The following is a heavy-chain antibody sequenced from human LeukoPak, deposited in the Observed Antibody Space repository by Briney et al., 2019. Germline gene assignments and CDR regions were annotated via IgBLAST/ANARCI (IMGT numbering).Heavy chain of an antibody. CDR1: GGSFSGYY. CDR2: INHSGST. D-gene: IGHD3-3*01. Sequence: SETLSLTCAVYGGSFSGYYWSWIRQPPGKGLEWIGEINHSGSTNYNPSLKSRVTISVDTSKNQFSLKLSSVTAADTAVYYCARGHRFLEWLLLTREHDYWGQGTLVTVSS. CDR3: ARGHRFLEWLLLTREHDY. V-gene: IGHV4-34*01. J-gene: IGHJ4*02.